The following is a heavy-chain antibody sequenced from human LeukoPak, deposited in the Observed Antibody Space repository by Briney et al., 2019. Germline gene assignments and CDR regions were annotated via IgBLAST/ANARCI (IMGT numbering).Heavy chain of an antibody. CDR2: INWSGGST. CDR1: GFAFDEHG. Sequence: GGSLRLSCAASGFAFDEHGMSWVRQVPGKGLEWVSGINWSGGSTGYADPLRGRFTISRDNAKNSLYLQMDSLRAEDTALYYCARAPITSPFYFDYWGLGTLVTVSS. V-gene: IGHV3-20*04. CDR3: ARAPITSPFYFDY. D-gene: IGHD2-2*01. J-gene: IGHJ4*02.